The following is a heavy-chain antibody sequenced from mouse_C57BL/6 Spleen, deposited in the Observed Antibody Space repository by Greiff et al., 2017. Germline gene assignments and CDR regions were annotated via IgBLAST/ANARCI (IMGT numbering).Heavy chain of an antibody. J-gene: IGHJ4*01. V-gene: IGHV1-18*01. CDR2: INPNNGGT. CDR3: ARAVLFLGDYYARDY. D-gene: IGHD3-1*01. CDR1: GYTFTDYN. Sequence: EVQLQQSGPELVKPGASVKIPCKASGYTFTDYNMDWVKQSHGKSLEWIGDINPNNGGTIYNQKFKGKATLTVDKSTSTAYMSLRSPSSEDTAVYYCARAVLFLGDYYARDYWGQGTSVTVSS.